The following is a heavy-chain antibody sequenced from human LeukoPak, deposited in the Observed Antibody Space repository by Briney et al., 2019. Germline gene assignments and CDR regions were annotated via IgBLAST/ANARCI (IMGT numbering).Heavy chain of an antibody. V-gene: IGHV4-59*01. Sequence: YIXYTGSTNYNPSLKSRLTISVDTSKNQFSLKLSSVTAADTAVYYCARDQTSGSYAIYDYYYGMDVWGQGTTVTVSS. J-gene: IGHJ6*02. CDR2: IXYTGST. D-gene: IGHD1-26*01. CDR3: ARDQTSGSYAIYDYYYGMDV.